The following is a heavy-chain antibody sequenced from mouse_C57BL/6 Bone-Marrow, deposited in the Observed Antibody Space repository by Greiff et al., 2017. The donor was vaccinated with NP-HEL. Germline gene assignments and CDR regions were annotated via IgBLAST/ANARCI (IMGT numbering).Heavy chain of an antibody. D-gene: IGHD1-1*01. CDR1: GYTFTSYW. J-gene: IGHJ1*03. Sequence: QVQLQQPGAELVKPGASVKLSCKASGYTFTSYWMHWVKQRPGRGLEWIGRIDPNSGGTKYKEKFKSKATLTVDKPSSTAYMQLSSLTSEDSAVDYCARGYYGSSYDWYFDVWGTGTTVTVSS. CDR3: ARGYYGSSYDWYFDV. CDR2: IDPNSGGT. V-gene: IGHV1-72*01.